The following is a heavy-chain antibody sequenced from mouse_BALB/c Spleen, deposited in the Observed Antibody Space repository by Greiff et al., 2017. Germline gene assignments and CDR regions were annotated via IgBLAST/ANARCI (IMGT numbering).Heavy chain of an antibody. CDR1: GYSFTSGYY. Sequence: EVKLEESGPGLVKPSQSLSLTCSVTGYSFTSGYYWNWIRQFPGNKLEWMGYISYDGSNNYNPSLKNRISITRDTSKNKFFLKLNSVTTEDTATYYCARDKGYYWYFDDWGAGTTVTVSA. CDR3: ARDKGYYWYFDD. J-gene: IGHJ1*01. D-gene: IGHD2-2*01. V-gene: IGHV3-6*02. CDR2: ISYDGSN.